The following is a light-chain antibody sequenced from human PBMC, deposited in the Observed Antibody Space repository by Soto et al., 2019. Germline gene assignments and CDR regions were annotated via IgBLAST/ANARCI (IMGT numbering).Light chain of an antibody. CDR2: VGS. CDR3: QQTYASPFT. CDR1: QSISSY. J-gene: IGKJ4*02. V-gene: IGKV1-39*01. Sequence: DIPMTQSPSSLSASVGDRVTITCRASQSISSYLSWYQQKPGKAPKRLIYVGSTLQSGVPSRFSGRGSGTDFTLTISSLQPEDFATYFCQQTYASPFTVGGGTKVDVK.